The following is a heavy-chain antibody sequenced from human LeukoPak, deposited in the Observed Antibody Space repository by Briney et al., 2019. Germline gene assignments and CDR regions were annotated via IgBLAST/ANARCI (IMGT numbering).Heavy chain of an antibody. CDR2: IAGSSGYI. D-gene: IGHD2-21*02. Sequence: GGSLRLSCAASGFTFSSYTMNWIRQAPGKGLEWVSSIAGSSGYISYADSVKGRFTISRDNAKKSLYLQMTSLTAEDTAVYYCARDRGAYCGGDCYLGFDYWGRGTLVTVSS. CDR3: ARDRGAYCGGDCYLGFDY. J-gene: IGHJ4*01. V-gene: IGHV3-21*01. CDR1: GFTFSSYT.